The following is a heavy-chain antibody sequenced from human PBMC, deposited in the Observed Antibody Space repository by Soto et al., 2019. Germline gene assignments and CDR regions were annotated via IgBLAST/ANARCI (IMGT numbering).Heavy chain of an antibody. J-gene: IGHJ5*02. CDR2: IYYSGST. Sequence: TLSLTCTVSGGSISSGDYYWSWIRQPPGKGLEWIGYIYYSGSTYYNPSLKSRVTISVDTSKNQFSLKLSSVTAADTAVYYCARGRSYSSSSLVLGWFDPWGQGTLVTVSS. CDR1: GGSISSGDYY. D-gene: IGHD6-6*01. V-gene: IGHV4-30-4*01. CDR3: ARGRSYSSSSLVLGWFDP.